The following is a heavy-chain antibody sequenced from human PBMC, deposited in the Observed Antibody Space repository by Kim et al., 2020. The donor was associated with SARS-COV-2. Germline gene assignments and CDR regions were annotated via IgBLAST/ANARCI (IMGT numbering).Heavy chain of an antibody. CDR2: SVGST. J-gene: IGHJ4*02. D-gene: IGHD3-16*01. Sequence: SVGSTYSADSVKGRSTIYRDNSKNTLYLHMSSLGAEDTAVYYCATPREGDWGQGTLVTVSS. V-gene: IGHV3-23*01. CDR3: ATPREGD.